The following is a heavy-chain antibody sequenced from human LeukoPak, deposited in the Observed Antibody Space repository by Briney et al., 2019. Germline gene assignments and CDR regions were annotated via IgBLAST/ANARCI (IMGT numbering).Heavy chain of an antibody. CDR1: GFSFSIYA. CDR2: ISPGGDTI. D-gene: IGHD4-23*01. J-gene: IGHJ4*02. Sequence: PGGSLRLSCAASGFSFSIYAMSWVRHAPGKGLEWVSAISPGGDTIYYLDSVKGRFTISRDNSKNTLYLQMNSLRAEDTAVYYCARRTTVVGPAPFDHWGQGTLVTVSS. CDR3: ARRTTVVGPAPFDH. V-gene: IGHV3-23*01.